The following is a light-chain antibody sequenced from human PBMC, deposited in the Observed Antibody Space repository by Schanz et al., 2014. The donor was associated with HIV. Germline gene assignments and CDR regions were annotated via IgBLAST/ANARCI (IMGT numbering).Light chain of an antibody. CDR3: AAWDDSLNGWV. Sequence: QSVLTQPPSASGTPGQRVTISCSGSSSNFRSNAVNWYQQLPGTAPKLLLYNSYHRPSGVPDRFSGSTSGTSASLVISGLQSEDEADYYCAAWDDSLNGWVFGGGTKVTVL. CDR2: NSY. V-gene: IGLV1-44*01. J-gene: IGLJ3*02. CDR1: SSNFRSNA.